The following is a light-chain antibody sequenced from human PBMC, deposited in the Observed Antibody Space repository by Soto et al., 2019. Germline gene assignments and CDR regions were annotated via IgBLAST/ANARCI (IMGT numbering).Light chain of an antibody. CDR1: QTIGSW. Sequence: IQMTQSPSTLSASVGDRVTITCRASQTIGSWLAWYQAKPGKAPNLLIYKASTLGSGVPSRFSGSGSGTEFTLTINSLQPDDFGTYYCQQYDTYRTFGQGTKVEIK. J-gene: IGKJ1*01. CDR2: KAS. V-gene: IGKV1-5*03. CDR3: QQYDTYRT.